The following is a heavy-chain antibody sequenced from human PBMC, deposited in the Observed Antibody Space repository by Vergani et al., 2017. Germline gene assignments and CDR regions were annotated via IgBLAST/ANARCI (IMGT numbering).Heavy chain of an antibody. D-gene: IGHD3-10*01. J-gene: IGHJ3*02. CDR3: ARDPSAAGFDAFDI. CDR1: GYTFTNYY. V-gene: IGHV1-69*09. CDR2: IIPILGIA. Sequence: QVQLVQSGAGVKKPGASVKVSFEASGYTFTNYYKHWVRQAPGQGLEWMGRIIPILGIANYAQKFQGRVTITADKSTSTAFMELSSLRSEDTAVYYCARDPSAAGFDAFDIWGQGTMVTVSS.